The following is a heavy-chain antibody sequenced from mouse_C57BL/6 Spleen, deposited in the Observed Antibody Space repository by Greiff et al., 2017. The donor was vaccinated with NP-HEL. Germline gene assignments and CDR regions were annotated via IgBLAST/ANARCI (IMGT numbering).Heavy chain of an antibody. CDR3: ARLHLYAMDY. V-gene: IGHV5-9*01. Sequence: EVQGVESGGGLVKPGGSLKLSCAASGFTFSSYTMSWVRQTPEKRLEWVATISGGGGNTYYPDSVKGRFTISRDNAKNTLYLQMSSLRSEDTALYYCARLHLYAMDYWGQGTSVTVSS. CDR1: GFTFSSYT. CDR2: ISGGGGNT. J-gene: IGHJ4*01.